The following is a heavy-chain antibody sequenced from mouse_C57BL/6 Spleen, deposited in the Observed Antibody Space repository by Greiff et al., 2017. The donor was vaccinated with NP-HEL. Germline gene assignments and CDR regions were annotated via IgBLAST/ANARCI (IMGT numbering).Heavy chain of an antibody. V-gene: IGHV1-62-2*01. CDR2: FYPGRGSI. J-gene: IGHJ4*01. CDR1: GYTFTEYT. CDR3: ARQVYYSNSYYAMDY. Sequence: KQSGAELVKPGASVKLSCKASGYTFTEYTIHWVKQRSGQGLEWIGWFYPGRGSIKYNEKFKDKATLTADKSSSTVYMELSRLTSEDSAVYFCARQVYYSNSYYAMDYWGQGTSVTVSS. D-gene: IGHD2-5*01.